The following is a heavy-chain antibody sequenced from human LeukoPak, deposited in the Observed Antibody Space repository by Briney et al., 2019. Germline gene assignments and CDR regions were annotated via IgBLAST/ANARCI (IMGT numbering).Heavy chain of an antibody. CDR3: ARSEIVVVPAAIWEHWLDP. J-gene: IGHJ5*02. V-gene: IGHV1-2*02. CDR1: GYTFTGYY. D-gene: IGHD2-2*01. CDR2: INPNSGGT. Sequence: ASVKVSCKASGYTFTGYYMHWVRQAPGQGLEWMGWINPNSGGTNYAQKFQGRVTMTRDTSISTAYMELSRLRSDDTAVYYCARSEIVVVPAAIWEHWLDPWGQGTLVTVSS.